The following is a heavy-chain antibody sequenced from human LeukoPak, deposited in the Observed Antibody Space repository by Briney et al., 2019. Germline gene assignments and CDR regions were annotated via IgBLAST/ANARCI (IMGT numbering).Heavy chain of an antibody. Sequence: PSQTLSLTCTVSGGSISSGDYYWSWIRQPPGKGLEWIGYIYYSGSTYYNPSLKSRVTISVDTSKNQFSLKLSSVTAADTAVYYCARAPGPYYDFWSGYLLEYYFDYWGQGTLVTVSS. D-gene: IGHD3-3*01. CDR2: IYYSGST. CDR1: GGSISSGDYY. CDR3: ARAPGPYYDFWSGYLLEYYFDY. J-gene: IGHJ4*02. V-gene: IGHV4-30-4*08.